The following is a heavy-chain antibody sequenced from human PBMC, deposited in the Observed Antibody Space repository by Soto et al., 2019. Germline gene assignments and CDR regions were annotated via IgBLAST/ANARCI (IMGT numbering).Heavy chain of an antibody. CDR3: GRVRVDKAEGWFDP. CDR1: GYSFGSFW. Sequence: PGESLKISCKVSGYSFGSFWITWVRQMPGKGLEWMGRIDPSDSYANYSPSFQGHVTFSADKSINTAYLQWSSLKASDTAMYYCGRVRVDKAEGWFDPWGQGTLVTVSS. CDR2: IDPSDSYA. V-gene: IGHV5-10-1*01. D-gene: IGHD5-18*01. J-gene: IGHJ5*02.